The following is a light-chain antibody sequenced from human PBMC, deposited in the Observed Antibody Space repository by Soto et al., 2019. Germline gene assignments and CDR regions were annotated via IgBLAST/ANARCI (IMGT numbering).Light chain of an antibody. V-gene: IGKV3D-15*01. CDR3: QQYYNWPRT. CDR1: QSVSNN. Sequence: EIVLTQSPGTLSLSPGERATLSCRASQSVSNNYLAWYQQKPGQAPRLLIYGASNRATGIPARISGSGSGTEFTLTISSLRSEDFAVYFCQQYYNWPRTFGQGTRLEIK. J-gene: IGKJ5*01. CDR2: GAS.